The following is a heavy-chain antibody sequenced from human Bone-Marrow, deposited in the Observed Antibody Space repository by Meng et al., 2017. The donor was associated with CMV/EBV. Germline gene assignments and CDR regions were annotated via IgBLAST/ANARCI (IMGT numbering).Heavy chain of an antibody. CDR1: GFTFDDYA. Sequence: SLKISCAASGFTFDDYAMHWVRQAPGKGLEWVSGISWNSGSLGYADSVKGRFTISRDNAKSSLYLQMNSLRAEDTALYYWAKDSRAGIVSRGGYYCYYGMDVWGQGTTVTVSS. V-gene: IGHV3-9*01. CDR2: ISWNSGSL. D-gene: IGHD1-26*01. J-gene: IGHJ6*02. CDR3: AKDSRAGIVSRGGYYCYYGMDV.